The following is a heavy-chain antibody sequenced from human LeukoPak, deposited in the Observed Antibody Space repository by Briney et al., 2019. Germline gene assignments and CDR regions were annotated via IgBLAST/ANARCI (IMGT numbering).Heavy chain of an antibody. J-gene: IGHJ5*02. CDR3: ATGGTTVSNWFDP. V-gene: IGHV4-34*01. Sequence: PSETLSLTCAVYGGSFSGYYWSWIRQPPGKGLEWIGEINHSGSTNYNPSLKSRVTISVDTSKNQFSLKLSSVTAADTAVYYCATGGTTVSNWFDPWGQGTLVTVSS. CDR2: INHSGST. D-gene: IGHD4-11*01. CDR1: GGSFSGYY.